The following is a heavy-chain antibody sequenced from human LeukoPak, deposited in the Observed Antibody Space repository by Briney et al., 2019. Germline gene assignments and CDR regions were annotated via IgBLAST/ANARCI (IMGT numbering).Heavy chain of an antibody. CDR1: GNSISSGYY. CDR3: ARPMGYGGNFPSPFDY. Sequence: NPSETLSLTCTVSGNSISSGYYWGWIRQPPGKGLEWVGSFYHSGSTYYNPSLKSRVTISVDTSKNQFSLKLSSVTAADTAVYYCARPMGYGGNFPSPFDYWGQGTLVTVSS. V-gene: IGHV4-38-2*02. J-gene: IGHJ4*02. CDR2: FYHSGST. D-gene: IGHD4-23*01.